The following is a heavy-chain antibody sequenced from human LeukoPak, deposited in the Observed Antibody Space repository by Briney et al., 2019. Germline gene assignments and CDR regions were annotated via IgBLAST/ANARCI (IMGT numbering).Heavy chain of an antibody. CDR3: ARDQAMTYYYDSSGY. CDR1: GYTFTSYG. J-gene: IGHJ4*02. Sequence: ASVKVSCKASGYTFTSYGISWVRRAPGQGLEWMGWISAYNGNTNYAQKLQGRVTMTTDTSTSTAYMELRRLRSDDTAVYYCARDQAMTYYYDSSGYWGQGTLVTVSS. CDR2: ISAYNGNT. V-gene: IGHV1-18*01. D-gene: IGHD3-22*01.